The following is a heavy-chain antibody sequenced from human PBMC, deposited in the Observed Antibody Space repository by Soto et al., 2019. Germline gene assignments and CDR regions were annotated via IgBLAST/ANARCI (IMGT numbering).Heavy chain of an antibody. D-gene: IGHD2-2*01. CDR2: IYYSGST. V-gene: IGHV4-39*01. CDR3: ARHLYCSSTSCYDYYYYMDV. CDR1: GGSISSSSYY. J-gene: IGHJ6*03. Sequence: SETLSLTCTVSGGSISSSSYYWGWIRQPPGKGLEWIGSIYYSGSTYYNPSLKSRVTISVDTSKNQFSLKLSSVTAADTAVYYCARHLYCSSTSCYDYYYYMDVWGKGTTVTVSS.